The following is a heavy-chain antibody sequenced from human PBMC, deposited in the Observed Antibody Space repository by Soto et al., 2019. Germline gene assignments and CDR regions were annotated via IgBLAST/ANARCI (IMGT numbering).Heavy chain of an antibody. J-gene: IGHJ4*02. Sequence: QVQLQESGPGLVKPSETLSLTCTVSGGSVSSGSYYWSWIRQPPGKGLEWIGYIYYSGSTNYNPSLKSRVTTSVDTSKNQSSLKLSSVTAADTAVYYCARARGTTVTDWGQGNLVTVSS. V-gene: IGHV4-61*01. CDR3: ARARGTTVTD. CDR1: GGSVSSGSYY. CDR2: IYYSGST. D-gene: IGHD4-17*01.